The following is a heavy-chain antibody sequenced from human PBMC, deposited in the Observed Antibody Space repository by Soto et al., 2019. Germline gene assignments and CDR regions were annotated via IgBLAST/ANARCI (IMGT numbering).Heavy chain of an antibody. D-gene: IGHD3-3*01. CDR2: INAGDGST. Sequence: ASVKVSCKASGYTFTSYALHWLRQAPGQGLEWMGWINAGDGSTKYSEHFQGRVTITLDTSATTVFVELTGLKSEDTAIYYCASPEWFPPYFDSGGQGALANVSS. CDR1: GYTFTSYA. V-gene: IGHV1-3*01. J-gene: IGHJ4*03. CDR3: ASPEWFPPYFDS.